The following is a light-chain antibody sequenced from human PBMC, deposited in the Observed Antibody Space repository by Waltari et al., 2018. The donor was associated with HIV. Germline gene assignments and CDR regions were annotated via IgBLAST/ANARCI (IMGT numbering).Light chain of an antibody. CDR3: VAWDDSLSGLL. Sequence: SVLPQPPHASGTPGQRVTIPCSGSSSHTRTNYVYWFQQLPGTIPRLLIYKNDQRPSGVPDRFSGSKSGTSASLAISGLRSEDEADYSCVAWDDSLSGLLFGGGTKLTVL. CDR2: KND. CDR1: SSHTRTNY. V-gene: IGLV1-47*01. J-gene: IGLJ3*02.